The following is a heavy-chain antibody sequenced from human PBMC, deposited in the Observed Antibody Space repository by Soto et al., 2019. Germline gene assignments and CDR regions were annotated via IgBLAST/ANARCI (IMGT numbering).Heavy chain of an antibody. CDR2: IYDSGSA. CDR1: GESISSGGYD. CDR3: ARASSSSAGADY. Sequence: QVQLQESGPGLVKPSQTLSLTCNVSGESISSGGYDWGWIRHHPRKGLEWIGYIYDSGSAYYNPSLESPVTLSMDTSKNHFAMRLSSVTDADTAVYYCARASSSSAGADYWGQGNLVTVSS. J-gene: IGHJ4*02. V-gene: IGHV4-31*01. D-gene: IGHD6-6*01.